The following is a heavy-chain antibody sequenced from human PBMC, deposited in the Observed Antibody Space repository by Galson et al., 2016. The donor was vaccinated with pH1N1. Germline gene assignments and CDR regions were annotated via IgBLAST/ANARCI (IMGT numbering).Heavy chain of an antibody. V-gene: IGHV3-23*01. J-gene: IGHJ4*02. CDR1: GFTFNKYA. CDR3: AKVPRRGRKAYGVDY. Sequence: SLRLSCAASGFTFNKYAMTWVRQAPRKGLEWVSAISGSGRDTYYADPVKGRFTISRDNSKDTVYLQMNRLADEDTAIYYCAKVPRRGRKAYGVDYWGQGTLVTVSS. D-gene: IGHD4-17*01. CDR2: ISGSGRDT.